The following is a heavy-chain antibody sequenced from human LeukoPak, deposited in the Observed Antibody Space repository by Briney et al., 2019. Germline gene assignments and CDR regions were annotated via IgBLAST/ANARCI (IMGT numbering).Heavy chain of an antibody. D-gene: IGHD3-3*01. J-gene: IGHJ5*02. CDR3: ARDVEWVDSGFPLVIVNWFDP. CDR1: GXTXSSXX. Sequence: XXSXXXXGXTXSSXXISWVRQAPGQGLEWMGRIIPILGIANYAQKFQGRVTITADKSTSTAYMELSSLRSEDTAVYYCARDVEWVDSGFPLVIVNWFDPWGQGTLVTVSS. CDR2: IIPILGIA. V-gene: IGHV1-69*04.